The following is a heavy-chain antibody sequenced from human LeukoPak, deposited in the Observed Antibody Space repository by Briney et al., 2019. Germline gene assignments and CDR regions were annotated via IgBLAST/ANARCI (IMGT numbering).Heavy chain of an antibody. CDR2: ISAYNGNT. Sequence: ASVKVSCKASGYTFTSYGISWVRQAPGQGLEWMGWISAYNGNTNYAQKLQGRVTMTTDTSTSTAYMELRSLRSDDTAVYSCARTTPKYTMVVTPNYFDYWGQGTLVTVSS. CDR3: ARTTPKYTMVVTPNYFDY. V-gene: IGHV1-18*01. CDR1: GYTFTSYG. D-gene: IGHD4-23*01. J-gene: IGHJ4*02.